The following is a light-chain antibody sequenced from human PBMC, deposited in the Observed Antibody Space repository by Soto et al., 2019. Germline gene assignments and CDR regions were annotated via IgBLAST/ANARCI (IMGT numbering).Light chain of an antibody. V-gene: IGKV1-5*03. CDR1: QSISSS. J-gene: IGKJ1*01. CDR2: KAS. CDR3: QHYNSSPWT. Sequence: DIQMTQSPSTLSASVGDRVTITCRASQSISSSLAWYQQKPGKAPKLLIYKASSLESGVPSRFSGSGSGTEFTLTISSLQPDDFANYYCQHYNSSPWTFGQGTKVEIK.